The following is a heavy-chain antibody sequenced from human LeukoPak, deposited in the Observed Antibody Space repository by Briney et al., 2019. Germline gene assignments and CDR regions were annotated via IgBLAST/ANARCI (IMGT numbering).Heavy chain of an antibody. D-gene: IGHD3-22*01. V-gene: IGHV3-30*18. CDR3: AKDYYDSSGYYYYYYYGMDV. Sequence: GGSLRLSCAASGFTFSSYGMHWVRQAPGKGLEWVAVISYDGSNKYYADSVRGRFTISRDNSKNTLYLQMNSLRAEDTAVYYCAKDYYDSSGYYYYYYYGMDVWGQGTTVTVSS. J-gene: IGHJ6*02. CDR1: GFTFSSYG. CDR2: ISYDGSNK.